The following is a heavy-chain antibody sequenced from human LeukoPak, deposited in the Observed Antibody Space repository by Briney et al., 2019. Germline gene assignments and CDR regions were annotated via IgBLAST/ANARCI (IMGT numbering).Heavy chain of an antibody. J-gene: IGHJ4*02. CDR1: GGSFSGYY. CDR3: ARGREGIRGHYFDY. V-gene: IGHV4-34*01. CDR2: INHSGST. Sequence: PSETLSLTCAVYGGSFSGYYWSWIRQPPGKGLEWIGEINHSGSTNYNPSLKSRVTISVDTSKNQFSLKLSSVTAADTAVYYCARGREGIRGHYFDYWGQGTLATVSS. D-gene: IGHD3-3*02.